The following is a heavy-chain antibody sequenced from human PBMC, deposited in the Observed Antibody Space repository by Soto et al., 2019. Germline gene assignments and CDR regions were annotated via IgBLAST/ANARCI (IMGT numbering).Heavy chain of an antibody. J-gene: IGHJ4*02. Sequence: QVQLQESGPGLVKPSQTLSLTCTVSGGSISSGGYSWSWIRQHPGKGLEWLGYIYYIGSTYYNPSLKSRVTISIDPSKNQFSLKLSSVTAADTAVYYCARMVRGVTDYFDYWGQGTLVTVSS. D-gene: IGHD3-10*01. V-gene: IGHV4-31*03. CDR2: IYYIGST. CDR1: GGSISSGGYS. CDR3: ARMVRGVTDYFDY.